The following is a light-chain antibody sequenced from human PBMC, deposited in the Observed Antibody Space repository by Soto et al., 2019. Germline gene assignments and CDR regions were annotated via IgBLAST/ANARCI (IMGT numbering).Light chain of an antibody. CDR2: EVS. CDR1: SSGVGGYEY. CDR3: SSYTNTRTLEV. V-gene: IGLV2-14*01. Sequence: QSALTQPASVSASPGQSIAISCTGTSSGVGGYEYVSWYQQHPNKAPKLIIYEVSRRPPGVSNRFSGSKYGNTASLTISGLQAEDEASYYCSSYTNTRTLEVFGGGTKLTVL. J-gene: IGLJ3*02.